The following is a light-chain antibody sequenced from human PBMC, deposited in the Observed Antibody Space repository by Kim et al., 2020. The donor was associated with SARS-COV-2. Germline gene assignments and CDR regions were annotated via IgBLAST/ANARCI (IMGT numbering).Light chain of an antibody. CDR1: HNIGIW. CDR2: KAT. J-gene: IGKJ2*01. CDR3: QHYHSYPYT. Sequence: DIQMTQSPSTLSASIGDRVTITCRASHNIGIWLAWYQQKPGKAPRLLMYKATNLETDVPSRFSGRGSGTEFTVTISSLQPDDVATYYCQHYHSYPYTFGQGTKLEI. V-gene: IGKV1-5*03.